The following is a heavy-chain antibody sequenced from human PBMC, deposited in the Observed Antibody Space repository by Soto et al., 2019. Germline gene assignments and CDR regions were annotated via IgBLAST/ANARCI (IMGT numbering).Heavy chain of an antibody. J-gene: IGHJ5*02. CDR2: ISAYNGNT. CDR1: GYTFTSYG. V-gene: IGHV1-18*04. D-gene: IGHD3-10*01. Sequence: GDSVKVSCKASGYTFTSYGISWVREAPGQGLEWMGWISAYNGNTNYAQKLQGRVTMTTDTSTSTAYMELRSLRSDDTAVYYCAREYSMVMVRGTTAWFDPWGQGTLVTVYS. CDR3: AREYSMVMVRGTTAWFDP.